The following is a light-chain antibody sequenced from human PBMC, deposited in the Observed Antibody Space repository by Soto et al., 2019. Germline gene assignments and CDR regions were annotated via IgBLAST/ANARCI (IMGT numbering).Light chain of an antibody. CDR1: QDIGXX. J-gene: IGKJ1*01. CDR2: AAS. CDR3: LQVYSFPRT. Sequence: DIQMTQSPSSVPASVGDRITITCRASQDIGXXLDWFQKKPGKAPQYLIQAASILQSGVPSRFSGSGSGTEFILTINNLQPEDFASYFCLQVYSFPRTFGLGTKVDIK. V-gene: IGKV1-12*01.